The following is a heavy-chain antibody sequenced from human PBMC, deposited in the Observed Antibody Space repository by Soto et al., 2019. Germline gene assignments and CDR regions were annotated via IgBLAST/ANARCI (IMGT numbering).Heavy chain of an antibody. CDR1: GFTFSSYS. J-gene: IGHJ6*02. V-gene: IGHV3-48*02. CDR3: ARDPANYYCSGGSCYSDLTPIYYYYGMDV. CDR2: ISSSSSTI. D-gene: IGHD2-15*01. Sequence: GSLRLSCAASGFTFSSYSMNWVRQAPGKGLEWVSYISSSSSTIYYADSVKGRFTISRDNTKNSLYLQMNSLRDEDTAVYYCARDPANYYCSGGSCYSDLTPIYYYYGMDVWGQGTTVTVSS.